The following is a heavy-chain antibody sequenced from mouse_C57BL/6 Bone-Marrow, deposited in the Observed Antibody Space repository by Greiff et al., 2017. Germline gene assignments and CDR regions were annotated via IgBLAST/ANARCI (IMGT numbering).Heavy chain of an antibody. CDR2: IYPGDGDT. J-gene: IGHJ3*01. CDR1: GYAFSSYW. D-gene: IGHD1-1*01. CDR3: ARSSGYGSPFAY. V-gene: IGHV1-80*01. Sequence: VQLQQSGAELVKPGASVKISCKASGYAFSSYWMNWVKQRPGKGLAWIGQIYPGDGDTNYNGKFKGKATLTADKSSSTAYMQISSLTSEDSAVYFCARSSGYGSPFAYWGQGTLVTVSA.